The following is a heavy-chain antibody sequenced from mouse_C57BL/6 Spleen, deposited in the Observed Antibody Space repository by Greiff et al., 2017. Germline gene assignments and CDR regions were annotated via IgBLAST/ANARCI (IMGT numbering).Heavy chain of an antibody. D-gene: IGHD1-1*01. CDR2: ISSGSSTI. J-gene: IGHJ3*01. V-gene: IGHV5-17*01. CDR1: GFTFSDYG. CDR3: ARRDYYGSSWFAY. Sequence: EVQVVESGGGLVKPGGSLKLSCVASGFTFSDYGMHWVRQAPEKGLEWVAYISSGSSTIYYADTVKGRFTISRDNAKNTLFLQMTSLRSEDTAMYYCARRDYYGSSWFAYWGQGTLVTVSA.